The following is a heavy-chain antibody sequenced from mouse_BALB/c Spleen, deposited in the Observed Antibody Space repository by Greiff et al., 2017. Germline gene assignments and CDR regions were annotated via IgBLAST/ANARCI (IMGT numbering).Heavy chain of an antibody. CDR1: GFNINDYY. CDR3: NACPIYYGNWGFAY. D-gene: IGHD2-1*01. V-gene: IGHV14-4*02. CDR2: IDPENGDT. Sequence: EVQLVESGAELVRSGASVKLSCTASGFNINDYYMHWVKQRPEQGLEWIGWIDPENGDTEYAPKFQGKATMNADTSSNTAYLQLSSLTSEDTAVYYCNACPIYYGNWGFAYWGQGTLVTVSA. J-gene: IGHJ3*01.